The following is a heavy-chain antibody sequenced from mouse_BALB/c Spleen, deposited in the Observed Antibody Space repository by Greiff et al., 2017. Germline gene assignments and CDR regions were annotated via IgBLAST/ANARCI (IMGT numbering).Heavy chain of an antibody. CDR1: GYSITSDYA. Sequence: EVKVEESGPGLVKPSQSLSLTCTVTGYSITSDYAWNWIRQFPGNILEWMGYISYSGSTSYNPSLKSRISITRDTSKNQFFLQLNSVTTEDTATYYCARGYDEGAWFAYWGQGTLVTVSA. V-gene: IGHV3-2*02. CDR3: ARGYDEGAWFAY. D-gene: IGHD2-14*01. CDR2: ISYSGST. J-gene: IGHJ3*01.